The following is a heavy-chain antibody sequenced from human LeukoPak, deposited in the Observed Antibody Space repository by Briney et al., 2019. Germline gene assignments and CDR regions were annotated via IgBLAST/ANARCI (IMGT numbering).Heavy chain of an antibody. CDR2: MFSGGNT. J-gene: IGHJ4*02. D-gene: IGHD6-19*01. V-gene: IGHV3-23*05. CDR1: GFTFDDYA. Sequence: GGSLRLSCAASGFTFDDYAMHWVRQAPGKGLEWVSAMFSGGNTYYADSVKGRSIISRDDSKNTVYLQMTSLRVEDTAVYYCASRETSGWYAYWGQGTLVTVSS. CDR3: ASRETSGWYAY.